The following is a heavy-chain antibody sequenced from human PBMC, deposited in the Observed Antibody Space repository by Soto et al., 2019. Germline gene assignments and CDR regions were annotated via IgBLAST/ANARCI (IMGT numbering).Heavy chain of an antibody. Sequence: GGSLILSCAASGFTFSSYAMSWVRQAPGKGLEWVSAISGSGGSTYYADSVKGRFTISRDNSKNTLYLQMNSLRAEDTAVYYCAKDRPLSPGSGWYVRYFDYWGQGTLVTVSS. D-gene: IGHD6-19*01. CDR1: GFTFSSYA. CDR3: AKDRPLSPGSGWYVRYFDY. V-gene: IGHV3-23*01. CDR2: ISGSGGST. J-gene: IGHJ4*02.